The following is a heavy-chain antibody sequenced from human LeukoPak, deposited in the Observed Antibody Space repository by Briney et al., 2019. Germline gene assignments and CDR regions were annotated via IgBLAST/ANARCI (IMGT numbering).Heavy chain of an antibody. J-gene: IGHJ4*02. CDR2: IYYSGST. D-gene: IGHD4-23*01. V-gene: IGHV4-30-4*08. Sequence: PSETLSLTCTVSGGSISSGDYYWSWIRQPPGKGLEWIGYIYYSGSTYYNPSLKSRVTISVDTSKNQFSLKLSSATAADTAVYYCVRRGSGGNLVDCWGQGALVTVSS. CDR1: GGSISSGDYY. CDR3: VRRGSGGNLVDC.